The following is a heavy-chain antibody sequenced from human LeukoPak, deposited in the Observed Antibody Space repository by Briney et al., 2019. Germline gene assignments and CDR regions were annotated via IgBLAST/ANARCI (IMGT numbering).Heavy chain of an antibody. J-gene: IGHJ3*02. CDR1: GYTFTSYN. CDR3: ARGQENRGYCNSTSCYAFDI. D-gene: IGHD2-2*01. CDR2: MNTNSGNT. V-gene: IGHV1-8*01. Sequence: SVKLSCKASGYTFTSYNTNWQRHGTGQGLEWMGWMNTNSGNTGYAQKFQVKVPMTRNTSITTAYMELSSLRSEDTAVYCCARGQENRGYCNSTSCYAFDIWGQGTMVNVPS.